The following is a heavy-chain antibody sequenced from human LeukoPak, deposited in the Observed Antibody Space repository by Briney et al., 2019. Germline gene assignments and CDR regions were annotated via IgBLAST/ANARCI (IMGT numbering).Heavy chain of an antibody. CDR2: ISGSGGSI. V-gene: IGHV3-23*01. J-gene: IGHJ4*02. CDR1: GFTFSSYA. D-gene: IGHD6-13*01. Sequence: GGSLRLSCAASGFTFSSYAMSRVRQAPGKGLEWVSAISGSGGSIYYADSVKGRFTISRDNSKNTLYLQMNSLRAEDTAVYYCAKGEQLVQFPFDYWGQGTLVTVSS. CDR3: AKGEQLVQFPFDY.